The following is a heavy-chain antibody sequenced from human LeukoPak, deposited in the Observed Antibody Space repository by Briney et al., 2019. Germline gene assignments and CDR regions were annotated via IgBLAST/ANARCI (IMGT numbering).Heavy chain of an antibody. V-gene: IGHV4-38-2*01. D-gene: IGHD3-3*01. J-gene: IGHJ3*02. CDR1: GFTFSDYY. Sequence: GSLRLSCAASGFTFSDYYMSWIRQPPGKGLEWIGSIYYSGSTYYNLSLKSRVTISVDTSKNQFSLKLSSVTAADTAVYYCASRTIQSIGGRRGDTFDIWGQGTKVTVSS. CDR3: ASRTIQSIGGRRGDTFDI. CDR2: IYYSGST.